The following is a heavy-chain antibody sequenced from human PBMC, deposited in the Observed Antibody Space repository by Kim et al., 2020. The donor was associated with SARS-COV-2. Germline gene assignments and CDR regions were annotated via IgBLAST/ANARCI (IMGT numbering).Heavy chain of an antibody. J-gene: IGHJ3*01. V-gene: IGHV5-10-1*01. CDR3: ARRHDSSGYLLV. D-gene: IGHD3-22*01. Sequence: NYSPSFQGHVTISADKSISTAYLQWSSLKASDTAMYYCARRHDSSGYLLVWGQGTMVTVSS.